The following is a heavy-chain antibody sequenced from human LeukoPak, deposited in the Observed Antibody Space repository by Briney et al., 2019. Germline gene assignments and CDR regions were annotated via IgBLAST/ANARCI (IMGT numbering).Heavy chain of an antibody. CDR1: GGSFSGYY. D-gene: IGHD7-27*01. CDR3: ARANRLGLLDY. CDR2: INHSGST. V-gene: IGHV4-34*09. Sequence: PSETLSLTCAVYGGSFSGYYWSWIRQPPGKGLEWIGEINHSGSTYYNPSLKSRVTISVDTSKNQFSLKLSSVTAADTAVYYCARANRLGLLDYWGQGTLVTASS. J-gene: IGHJ4*02.